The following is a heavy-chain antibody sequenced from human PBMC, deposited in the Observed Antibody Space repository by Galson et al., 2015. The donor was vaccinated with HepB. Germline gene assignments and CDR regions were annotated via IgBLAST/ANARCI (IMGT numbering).Heavy chain of an antibody. CDR3: ARDLGGVGAIVGPDY. J-gene: IGHJ4*02. V-gene: IGHV3-30*04. CDR2: ISYDGSNK. D-gene: IGHD1-26*01. CDR1: GFTFSTYA. Sequence: SLRLSCAASGFTFSTYAMYWVRQAPGKGLEWVAVISYDGSNKHYADSVKGRFTISRDNSKNTLYLQMNSLRAEDTAVYYCARDLGGVGAIVGPDYWGQGTLVTVSS.